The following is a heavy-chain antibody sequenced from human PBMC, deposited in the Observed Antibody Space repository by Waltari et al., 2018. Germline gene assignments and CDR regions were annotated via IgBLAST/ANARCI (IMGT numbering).Heavy chain of an antibody. CDR3: VRLEDCSGPGGNCYSGDIVALDV. CDR2: IKHGSSR. Sequence: QVHLQQWGAGQLQPSETLSLTCVVNGGTVRGYYWGWVRQAPGKGLEWIGEIKHGSSRNYKPSLMGRVEMSIDESKNQFSLKLNFVTAADTGVYYCVRLEDCSGPGGNCYSGDIVALDVWGQGTTVTVSS. D-gene: IGHD2-15*01. V-gene: IGHV4-34*01. CDR1: GGTVRGYY. J-gene: IGHJ6*02.